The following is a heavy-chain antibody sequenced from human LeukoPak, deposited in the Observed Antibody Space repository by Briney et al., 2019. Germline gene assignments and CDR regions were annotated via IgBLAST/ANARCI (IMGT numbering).Heavy chain of an antibody. D-gene: IGHD1-1*01. CDR2: ITASDDT. Sequence: GGSLRLSCAASGFNFQTYTLTWVRQAPGKRPEWLSAITASDDTYYADSVRGRFTISRDYSTNTLYLHMSGLRAEDTAVYYCARDRSTAAISEYWGQGTLVAVSS. J-gene: IGHJ4*02. CDR3: ARDRSTAAISEY. CDR1: GFNFQTYT. V-gene: IGHV3-23*01.